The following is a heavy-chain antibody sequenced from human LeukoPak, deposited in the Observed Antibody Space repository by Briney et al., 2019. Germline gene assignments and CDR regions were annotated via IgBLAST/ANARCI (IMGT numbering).Heavy chain of an antibody. Sequence: GGSLRLSCAASGFTFSGYWMSWFRQAPGKGLEWVADMNEGENKKYYVDSVEGRFTISRDNAKNSLYLQMNSLRAEDTAVYYCVRNPLRRFDCWGQGTLVTVSS. CDR3: VRNPLRRFDC. CDR2: MNEGENKK. V-gene: IGHV3-7*01. CDR1: GFTFSGYW. D-gene: IGHD5-12*01. J-gene: IGHJ4*02.